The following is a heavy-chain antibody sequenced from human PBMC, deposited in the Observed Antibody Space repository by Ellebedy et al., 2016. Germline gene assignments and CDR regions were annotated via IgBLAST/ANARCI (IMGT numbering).Heavy chain of an antibody. J-gene: IGHJ4*02. D-gene: IGHD4-17*01. CDR2: ISQSGDTT. V-gene: IGHV3-11*01. CDR3: ARAGTDFGATFFDY. CDR1: GFTFDDYT. Sequence: GGSLRLSXAASGFTFDDYTMHWVRQAPGKGLEWVSYISQSGDTTYYADSLKGRFTISRDDAKTSLYLQMNSLRGEDTAVYYCARAGTDFGATFFDYWGQGTLVTVSS.